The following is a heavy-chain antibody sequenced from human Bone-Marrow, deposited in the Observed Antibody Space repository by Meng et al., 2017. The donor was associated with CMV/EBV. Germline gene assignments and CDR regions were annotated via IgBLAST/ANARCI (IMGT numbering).Heavy chain of an antibody. D-gene: IGHD2-21*01. Sequence: SETLSLTCAVYGGSFSGYYWSWIRQPPGKGLEWIGEINHSGSTNYSPSPSLKSRVTISVDTSKNQFSLKLSSVTAADTAVYYCAVIFQPDGMDFWDQGTTVTVSS. CDR2: INHSGST. CDR1: GGSFSGYY. V-gene: IGHV4-34*01. J-gene: IGHJ6*02. CDR3: AVIFQPDGMDF.